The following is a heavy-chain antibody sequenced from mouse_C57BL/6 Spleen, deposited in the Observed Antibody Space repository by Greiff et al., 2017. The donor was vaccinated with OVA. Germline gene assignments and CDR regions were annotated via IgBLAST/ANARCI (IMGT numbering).Heavy chain of an antibody. CDR2: INPNNGGT. V-gene: IGHV1-26*01. CDR1: GYTFTDYY. Sequence: EVKLQQSGPELVKPGASVKISCKASGYTFTDYYMNWVKQSHGKSLEWIGDINPNNGGTSYNQKFKGKATLTVDKSSSTAYMELRSLTSEDSAVYYCARENYYGSRGAMDYWGQGTSVTVSS. D-gene: IGHD1-1*01. J-gene: IGHJ4*01. CDR3: ARENYYGSRGAMDY.